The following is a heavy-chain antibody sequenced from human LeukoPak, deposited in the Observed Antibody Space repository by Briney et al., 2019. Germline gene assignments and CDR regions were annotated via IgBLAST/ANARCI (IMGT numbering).Heavy chain of an antibody. D-gene: IGHD1-20*01. CDR2: LSARGDST. J-gene: IGHJ4*02. CDR1: GLTLSSYV. V-gene: IGHV3-23*01. CDR3: AKRECSDNNCYFVN. Sequence: GGSLTLSCAPSGLTLSSYVLSWVRQAPPKGLAWVSTLSARGDSTYYVDSVQDRFTISRDILKNTLYLQMDSLRAEETAVYYCAKRECSDNNCYFVNWGQGTLVTVSS.